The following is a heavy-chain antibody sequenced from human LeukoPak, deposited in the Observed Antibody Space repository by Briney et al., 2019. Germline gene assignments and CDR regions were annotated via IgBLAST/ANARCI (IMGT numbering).Heavy chain of an antibody. V-gene: IGHV4-39*07. CDR3: ARDSSGWYRWFDP. D-gene: IGHD6-19*01. CDR1: GSSISSSNHY. CDR2: IYTSGST. J-gene: IGHJ5*02. Sequence: SETLSLTCTVSGSSISSSNHYWGWIRQPPGKGLEWIGRIYTSGSTNYNPSLKSRVTISVDTSKNQFSLKLSSVTAADTAVYYCARDSSGWYRWFDPWGQGTLVTVSS.